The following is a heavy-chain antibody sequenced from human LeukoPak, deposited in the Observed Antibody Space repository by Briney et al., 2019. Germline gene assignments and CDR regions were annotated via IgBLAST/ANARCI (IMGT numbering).Heavy chain of an antibody. J-gene: IGHJ4*02. V-gene: IGHV3-23*01. CDR3: AKGQYGGSATHFDS. CDR2: MSGSGGSGT. D-gene: IGHD4-23*01. Sequence: GGSLRLSCAASGFTFSTFAMSWVRQAPGKGLERVSVMSGSGGSGTYYADSVKGRFTISRDNSKNTLFLEMNNLRAEDTALYYCAKGQYGGSATHFDSWGQGILVTVSS. CDR1: GFTFSTFA.